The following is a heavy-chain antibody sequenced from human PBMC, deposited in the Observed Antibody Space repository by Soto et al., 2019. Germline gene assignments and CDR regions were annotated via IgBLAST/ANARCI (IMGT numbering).Heavy chain of an antibody. CDR2: LNPNSGNT. Sequence: QVQLVQSGAEVKKPGASVKVSCKASGYTFTSYDINWVRQATGQGLEWMGWLNPNSGNTAYAQKFLGRVTMTRNTAISTAYMALSSLRSEDTAVSYCARERTRGFDPWGQGTLVTVSS. CDR1: GYTFTSYD. V-gene: IGHV1-8*01. J-gene: IGHJ5*02. CDR3: ARERTRGFDP.